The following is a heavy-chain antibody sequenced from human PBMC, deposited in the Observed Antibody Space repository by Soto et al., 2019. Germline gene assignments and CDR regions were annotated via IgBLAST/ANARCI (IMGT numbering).Heavy chain of an antibody. J-gene: IGHJ6*02. D-gene: IGHD2-2*01. Sequence: GGSPILSCAASGFTFSSFCMHWFRQAPGKGLEFLATISYDGSTQYHEDSVKSRFTISRDNSKNTLYLQINSLRAEATAVYYCTKDLSSRYAPYYYYGMDVWGQGTTVTVSS. CDR3: TKDLSSRYAPYYYYGMDV. V-gene: IGHV3-30*18. CDR1: GFTFSSFC. CDR2: ISYDGSTQ.